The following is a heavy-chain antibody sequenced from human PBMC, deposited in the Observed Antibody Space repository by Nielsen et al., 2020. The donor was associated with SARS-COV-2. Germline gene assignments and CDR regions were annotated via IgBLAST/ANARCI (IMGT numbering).Heavy chain of an antibody. Sequence: GESLKISCAGSGFTFSDYFMSWIRQAPGKGLEWVSYISSSSSNTDYADSVKGRFTISRDNAKNSLYLQMNSLRAADTAVYYCVALLPIDYWGQGTLVTVSS. CDR1: GFTFSDYF. V-gene: IGHV3-11*03. J-gene: IGHJ4*02. D-gene: IGHD1-26*01. CDR2: ISSSSSNT. CDR3: VALLPIDY.